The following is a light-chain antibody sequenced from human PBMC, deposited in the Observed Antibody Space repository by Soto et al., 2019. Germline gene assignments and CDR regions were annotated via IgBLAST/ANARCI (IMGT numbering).Light chain of an antibody. V-gene: IGLV1-36*01. CDR1: TSNIGNNT. J-gene: IGLJ2*01. Sequence: QSVLTQPPSVSEAPRQRVTISCSGSTSNIGNNTVNWYQQLPGKAPKLLVFYDDVLPSGVSDRFSGSKSGTSASLAISGLQSEDEADYYCAAWDDSRNPPVFGGGTKLTVL. CDR3: AAWDDSRNPPV. CDR2: YDD.